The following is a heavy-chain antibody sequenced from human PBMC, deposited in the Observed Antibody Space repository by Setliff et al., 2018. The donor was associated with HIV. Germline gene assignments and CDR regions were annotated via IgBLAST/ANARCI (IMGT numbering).Heavy chain of an antibody. CDR2: IYYSGST. Sequence: TLSLTCTVSGGSISSSSYYWGWIRQSPGKGLEWIGSIYYSGSTYYNPSLKSRVTISVDTSKNQFSLKLTSVTAADTAVYYCARREWLPMPGAFDIWGQGTMVTVS. CDR1: GGSISSSSYY. V-gene: IGHV4-39*07. CDR3: ARREWLPMPGAFDI. D-gene: IGHD3-3*01. J-gene: IGHJ3*02.